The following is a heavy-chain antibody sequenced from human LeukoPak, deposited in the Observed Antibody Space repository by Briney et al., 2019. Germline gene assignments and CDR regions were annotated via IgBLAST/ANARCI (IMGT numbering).Heavy chain of an antibody. Sequence: GESLKISCKGSGYRFTSYWIGWVRQMPGKGLEWMGIINPSGGTTNYAHKFQGRVTITADESTSTAYMELSSLRSEDTAVYYCARHDQIRYRYYYYMDVWGKGTTVTISS. CDR2: INPSGGTT. D-gene: IGHD3-16*02. V-gene: IGHV1-46*01. J-gene: IGHJ6*03. CDR1: GYRFTSYW. CDR3: ARHDQIRYRYYYYMDV.